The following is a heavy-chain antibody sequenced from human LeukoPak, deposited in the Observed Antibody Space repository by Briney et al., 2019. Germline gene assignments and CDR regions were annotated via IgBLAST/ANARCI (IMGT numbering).Heavy chain of an antibody. CDR1: GFTFSSYS. J-gene: IGHJ4*02. V-gene: IGHV3-48*04. Sequence: PGGSLRLSCAASGFTFSSYSMNWVRQAPGKGLEWVSYIGSSGSTIYYAASVKGRFTISRDNAKNSLYLQMNSLRTEDTAVYSCARYYYDSSGYYYFDYWGQGTLVTVSS. D-gene: IGHD3-22*01. CDR2: IGSSGSTI. CDR3: ARYYYDSSGYYYFDY.